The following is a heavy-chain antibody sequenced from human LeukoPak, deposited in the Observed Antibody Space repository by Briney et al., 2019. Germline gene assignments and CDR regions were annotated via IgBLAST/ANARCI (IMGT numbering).Heavy chain of an antibody. CDR1: SDSIGRSTYY. CDR2: IFYNGRT. V-gene: IGHV4-39*07. D-gene: IGHD2-21*01. Sequence: SETLSLTCNVSSDSIGRSTYYWGWVRQTPEKGLEWIGSIFYNGRTYYTPSLQSRVIMSLDTSKNQFSLRLTSVTAADTAVYYCARQVAVVEPTDPNWFDSWGQGTLVTVSS. J-gene: IGHJ5*01. CDR3: ARQVAVVEPTDPNWFDS.